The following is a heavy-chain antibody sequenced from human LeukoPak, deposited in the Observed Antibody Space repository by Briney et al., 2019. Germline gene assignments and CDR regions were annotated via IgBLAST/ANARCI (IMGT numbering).Heavy chain of an antibody. CDR1: GFTFSTYA. D-gene: IGHD6-6*01. CDR3: ANWIGSSSRDY. Sequence: GGSLRLSCAASGFTFSTYAMAWVRQAPGKGLEWVSGINSNGDEIYYADSVRGRFTISRDNSNNALYLQMDSLRAEDTAVYYCANWIGSSSRDYWGQGTLVTVSS. CDR2: INSNGDEI. V-gene: IGHV3-23*01. J-gene: IGHJ4*02.